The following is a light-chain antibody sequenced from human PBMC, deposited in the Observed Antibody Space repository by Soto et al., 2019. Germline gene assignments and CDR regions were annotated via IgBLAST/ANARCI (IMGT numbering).Light chain of an antibody. Sequence: EIVLTQSPAALPLSPGERATLSCRASQSVSNYLAWYQQKPGQAPRLLMYAASNRVTGIPARFSGSGSGTDFTLTISSLEPGGFALNYSQHRSNWPFTLGPGTKGYIK. J-gene: IGKJ3*01. V-gene: IGKV3-11*01. CDR3: QHRSNWPFT. CDR2: AAS. CDR1: QSVSNY.